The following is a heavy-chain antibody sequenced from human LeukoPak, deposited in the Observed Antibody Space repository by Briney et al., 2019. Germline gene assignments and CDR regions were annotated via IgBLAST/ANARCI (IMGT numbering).Heavy chain of an antibody. V-gene: IGHV3-21*01. CDR2: ISSSSSYI. D-gene: IGHD6-13*01. CDR1: GFTFSSYS. J-gene: IGHJ4*02. Sequence: GSLRLSCAASGFTFSSYSMNWVRQAPGKGLEWVSSISSSSSYIYYAESVKGRFTISRDNAKNSLYLQMNSLRAEDTAVYYCASSEEFGAAEDYWGQGTLVTVSS. CDR3: ASSEEFGAAEDY.